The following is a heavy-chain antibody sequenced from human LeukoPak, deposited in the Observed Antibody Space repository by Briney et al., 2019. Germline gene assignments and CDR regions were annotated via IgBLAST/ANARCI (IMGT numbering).Heavy chain of an antibody. Sequence: PGGSLRLSCAASGFTFDDYAMHWVRQAPGKGLEWVSGISWNSGSIGYADSVKGRFTISRDNAKNSLYLQMNSLRAEDMALYYCAKATHLHYSSSFPFDYWGQGTLVTVSS. CDR3: AKATHLHYSSSFPFDY. D-gene: IGHD6-13*01. CDR1: GFTFDDYA. CDR2: ISWNSGSI. J-gene: IGHJ4*02. V-gene: IGHV3-9*03.